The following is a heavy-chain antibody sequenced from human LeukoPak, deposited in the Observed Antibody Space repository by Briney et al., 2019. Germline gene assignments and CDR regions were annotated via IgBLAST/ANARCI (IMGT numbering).Heavy chain of an antibody. D-gene: IGHD3-10*01. CDR3: ARGGLLWFGEPPHYFDY. V-gene: IGHV3-7*01. J-gene: IGHJ4*02. Sequence: GRSLRLSCAASGFTFSSYWMSWVRQAPGKGLEWVANIKQDGSEKYYVDSVKGRFTISRDNAKNSLYLQMNSLRAEDTAVYYCARGGLLWFGEPPHYFDYWGQGTLVTVSS. CDR2: IKQDGSEK. CDR1: GFTFSSYW.